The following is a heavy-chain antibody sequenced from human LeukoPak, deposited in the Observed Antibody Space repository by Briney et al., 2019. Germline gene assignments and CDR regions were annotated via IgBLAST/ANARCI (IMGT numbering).Heavy chain of an antibody. J-gene: IGHJ4*02. Sequence: SVKVSCKASGGTFSNYAISWVRQAPGQGLEWMGGIIPIFGTANYAQKFQGRVTITADESTSTAYMELGSLRSEDTAVYYCARLIAAATDYWGQGTLVTVSS. D-gene: IGHD6-13*01. CDR2: IIPIFGTA. CDR1: GGTFSNYA. CDR3: ARLIAAATDY. V-gene: IGHV1-69*13.